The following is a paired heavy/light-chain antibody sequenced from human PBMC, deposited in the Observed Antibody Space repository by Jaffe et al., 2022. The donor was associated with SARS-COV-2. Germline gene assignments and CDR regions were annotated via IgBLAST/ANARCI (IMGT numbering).Heavy chain of an antibody. V-gene: IGHV3-33*01. CDR3: TRELTHCGGGSCYGDAFDI. Sequence: QVQLVESGGGVVQPGRSLRLSCAASGFTFSDYGMHWVRQAPGKGLEWVAIIWLDGSYEYFADSMKGRFTISRDNSKNTLYLQMNNLRAEDTALYYCTRELTHCGGGSCYGDAFDIWGQGTVVTVSS. CDR1: GFTFSDYG. D-gene: IGHD2-15*01. CDR2: IWLDGSYE. J-gene: IGHJ3*02.
Light chain of an antibody. Sequence: QAGLAQPPSVSKGLRQTATLTCTGNSNNVGNQGAAWLQQHQGHPPKLLSSRKNNRPSGISERFSAYRSGNTASLTITGLQPEDEADYYCSAWDSSLSAWVFGGGTKLTVL. J-gene: IGLJ3*02. CDR1: SNNVGNQG. V-gene: IGLV10-54*04. CDR2: RKN. CDR3: SAWDSSLSAWV.